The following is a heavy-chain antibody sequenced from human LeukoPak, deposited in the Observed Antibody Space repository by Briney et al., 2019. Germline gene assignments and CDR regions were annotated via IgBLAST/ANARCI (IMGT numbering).Heavy chain of an antibody. D-gene: IGHD5-18*01. V-gene: IGHV1-69-2*01. CDR1: GYTFTDYY. J-gene: IGHJ4*02. CDR3: ARGGKGIQLWPDY. CDR2: VDPEDGET. Sequence: ASVKISCRVSGYTFTDYYMHWVQQAPGKGLEWMGLVDPEDGETIYAEKFQGRVTITADKSTSTAYMELSSLRSEDTAVYYRARGGKGIQLWPDYWGQGTLVTVSS.